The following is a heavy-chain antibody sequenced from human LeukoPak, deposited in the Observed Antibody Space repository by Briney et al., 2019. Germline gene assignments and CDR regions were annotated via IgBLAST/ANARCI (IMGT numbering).Heavy chain of an antibody. CDR3: ARKAQYNGHYPLDY. CDR2: TSDRGDYT. CDR1: GFTFTSYS. D-gene: IGHD1-7*01. J-gene: IGHJ4*02. Sequence: GGSLRLSCAASGFTFTSYSMSWVRQAPGKGLEWASGTSDRGDYTYYADSVKGRFTISRDSSKNTLFLQMNSLRAEDTALYFCARKAQYNGHYPLDYWGQGTLVTVSS. V-gene: IGHV3-23*01.